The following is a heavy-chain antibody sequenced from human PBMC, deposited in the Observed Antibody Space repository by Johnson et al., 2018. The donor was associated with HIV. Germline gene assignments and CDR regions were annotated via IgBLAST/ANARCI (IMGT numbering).Heavy chain of an antibody. CDR1: GFTFRSYG. Sequence: QVQLVESGGGVVQPGGSLRLSCAASGFTFRSYGMHWVRQAPGKGLEWVAFIRHDGSNKYYADSVKGRFTISRDNSKNTLYLQMNSLRAEDTAVYYCAKDLFTEREDDAFDIWGQGTMVTVSS. D-gene: IGHD1-26*01. CDR3: AKDLFTEREDDAFDI. V-gene: IGHV3-30*02. J-gene: IGHJ3*02. CDR2: IRHDGSNK.